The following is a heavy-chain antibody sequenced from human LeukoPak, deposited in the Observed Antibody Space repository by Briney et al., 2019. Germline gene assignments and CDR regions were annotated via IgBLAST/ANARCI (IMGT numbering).Heavy chain of an antibody. CDR2: IYPGDSET. CDR3: ARHLFQDYGPMDV. CDR1: GYSFSSHW. J-gene: IGHJ6*02. D-gene: IGHD4-17*01. V-gene: IGHV5-51*01. Sequence: GESLKISCKGYGYSFSSHWIGWVGQMLGKGLEWMGIIYPGDSETKYSPSFEGQVAISADKSIKTAFLQWSSLKASDTATYYCARHLFQDYGPMDVWGQGTTVTVFS.